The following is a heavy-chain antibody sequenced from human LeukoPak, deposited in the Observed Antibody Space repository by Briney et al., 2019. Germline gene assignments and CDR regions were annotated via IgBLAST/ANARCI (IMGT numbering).Heavy chain of an antibody. V-gene: IGHV3-23*01. Sequence: GGSLRLSCAASGFTFSSYSMIWVRQAPGKGLEWVSGISGSGGTTSYSDSVKGRFTISRDNSKNTLDLQMNSLRAEDTAVYYCARDLRGLDTPTVDYWGRGTLVTVSS. J-gene: IGHJ4*02. CDR2: ISGSGGTT. D-gene: IGHD4-11*01. CDR1: GFTFSSYS. CDR3: ARDLRGLDTPTVDY.